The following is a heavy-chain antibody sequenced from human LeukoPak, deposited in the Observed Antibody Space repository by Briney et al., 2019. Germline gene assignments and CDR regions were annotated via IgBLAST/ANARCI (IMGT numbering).Heavy chain of an antibody. CDR3: ARGGFYRYSGTSGDY. CDR1: GFIFSNYW. V-gene: IGHV3-7*01. D-gene: IGHD1-26*01. J-gene: IGHJ4*02. Sequence: GSLRLSCAASGFIFSNYWTQWVRQAPGMGLEWVAYIRQDGSETYYVDSVKGRFTISRDNAKNSLYLQMNSLRAEDTAVYYCARGGFYRYSGTSGDYWGQGSQVTVSS. CDR2: IRQDGSET.